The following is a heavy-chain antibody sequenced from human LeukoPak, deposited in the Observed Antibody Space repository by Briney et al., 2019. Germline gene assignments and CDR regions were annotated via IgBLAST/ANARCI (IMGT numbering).Heavy chain of an antibody. D-gene: IGHD1-26*01. Sequence: PGGSLRLSCAASGFTFSSYAMHWVRQAPGKGVEWVAVISYDGSNKYYADSVKGRFTISRDNSKNTLYLQMNSLRGEDTAVYYCAKDSLRERIVGSTTRGVNDYWGQGTLVTVSS. V-gene: IGHV3-30*04. J-gene: IGHJ4*02. CDR3: AKDSLRERIVGSTTRGVNDY. CDR1: GFTFSSYA. CDR2: ISYDGSNK.